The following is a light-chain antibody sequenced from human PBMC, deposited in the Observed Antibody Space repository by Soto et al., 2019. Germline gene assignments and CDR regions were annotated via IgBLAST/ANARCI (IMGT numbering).Light chain of an antibody. CDR2: GAS. CDR3: QQYGNSLWT. J-gene: IGKJ1*01. CDR1: QSVSNNN. Sequence: EIVLTQSPGTLSLSPGERATLSCRASQSVSNNNLDWFQQKPGQAPRLLVYGASSRAPGIPDRFSGSGSGTDFTLTISRVEPEDFAVYWCQQYGNSLWTFGQGTKVEIK. V-gene: IGKV3-20*01.